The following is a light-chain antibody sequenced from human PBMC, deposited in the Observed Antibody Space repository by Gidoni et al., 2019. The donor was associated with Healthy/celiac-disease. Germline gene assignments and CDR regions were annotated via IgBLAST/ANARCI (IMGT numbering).Light chain of an antibody. Sequence: AIRITQSPSSLSASTGDRVTITCRASQGISSYLAWYQQKPGKAPKLLIYAESTLQSGVPSRFSGSGSGTDFTLTISCLQSEDFATYYCQQYYSYPPTFGQGTKMEIK. CDR2: AES. J-gene: IGKJ2*01. V-gene: IGKV1-8*01. CDR1: QGISSY. CDR3: QQYYSYPPT.